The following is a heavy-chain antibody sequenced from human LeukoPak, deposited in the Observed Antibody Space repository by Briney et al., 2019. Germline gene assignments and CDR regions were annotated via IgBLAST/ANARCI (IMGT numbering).Heavy chain of an antibody. CDR2: ISGSGGST. CDR1: GLTFSSYA. Sequence: QAGGSLRLSCAASGLTFSSYAMSWVRQAPGKGLEWVSAISGSGGSTYYADSVKGRFTISRDNSKNTLYLQMNSLRAEDTAVYYCVKDQWQGYFDWSQSDPGAFDIWGQGTIVTVSS. D-gene: IGHD3-9*01. J-gene: IGHJ3*02. CDR3: VKDQWQGYFDWSQSDPGAFDI. V-gene: IGHV3-23*01.